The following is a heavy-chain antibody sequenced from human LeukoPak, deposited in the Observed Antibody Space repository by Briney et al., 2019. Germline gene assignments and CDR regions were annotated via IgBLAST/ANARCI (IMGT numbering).Heavy chain of an antibody. CDR3: ARDRGSNGYYGMDV. V-gene: IGHV1-2*02. D-gene: IGHD3-16*01. CDR2: INPNSGGT. CDR1: GYTFTGYY. J-gene: IGHJ6*02. Sequence: ASVKVSCKASGYTFTGYYMHWVRQAPGQGLEWMGWINPNSGGTNYAQKFQGRVTMTRDTSISTAYMELSRLRSDDTAVYYCARDRGSNGYYGMDVWGQGTTVIVSS.